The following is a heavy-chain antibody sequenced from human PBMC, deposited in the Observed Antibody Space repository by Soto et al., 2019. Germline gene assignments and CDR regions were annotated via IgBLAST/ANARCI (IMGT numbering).Heavy chain of an antibody. D-gene: IGHD3-22*01. J-gene: IGHJ3*02. CDR3: ARSKWTPYYDSSAGRAFDI. Sequence: PGGSLRLSCAASGFTFSYYYMSWIRQAPGKGLEWVSYISSSGSTIYYADSVKGRFTISRDNAKNSLYLQMNSLRADDTAVYYCARSKWTPYYDSSAGRAFDIWGQGTMVTVSS. V-gene: IGHV3-11*01. CDR2: ISSSGSTI. CDR1: GFTFSYYY.